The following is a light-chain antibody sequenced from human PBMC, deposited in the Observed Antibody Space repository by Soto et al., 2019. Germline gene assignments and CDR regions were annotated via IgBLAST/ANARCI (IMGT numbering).Light chain of an antibody. CDR3: RHYHYWPRRT. V-gene: IGKV3-15*01. CDR2: GAS. J-gene: IGKJ1*01. Sequence: EIVLTQSPGTLSLSPGERATLSCRASQSLSNSFIAWYQQKPGQAPRLLLYGASTRATGLPARFSGSGSGTKFSLTISSLQSEEDAVVYCRHYHYWPRRTFGQGTKVDIK. CDR1: QSLSNS.